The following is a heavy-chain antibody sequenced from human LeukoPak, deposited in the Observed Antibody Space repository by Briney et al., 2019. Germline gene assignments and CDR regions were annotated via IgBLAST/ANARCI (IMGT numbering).Heavy chain of an antibody. CDR3: ARVGWPSYYFDY. D-gene: IGHD2-15*01. CDR1: GFTFSSYA. CDR2: ISSSSSYI. V-gene: IGHV3-21*01. J-gene: IGHJ4*02. Sequence: GGSLRLSCAASGFTFSSYAMIWVRQAPGKGLEWVSSISSSSSYIYYADSVKGRFTISRDNAKNSLYLQMNSLRAEDTAVYYCARVGWPSYYFDYWGQGTLVTVSS.